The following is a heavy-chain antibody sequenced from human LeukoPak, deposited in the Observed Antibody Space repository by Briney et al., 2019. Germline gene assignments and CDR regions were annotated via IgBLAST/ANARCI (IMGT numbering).Heavy chain of an antibody. CDR2: IKQDGSEK. D-gene: IGHD3-10*01. CDR3: ARDYMVRGVLSGWFDP. V-gene: IGHV3-7*01. CDR1: GFTFSSYW. J-gene: IGHJ5*02. Sequence: GGSLRLSCAASGFTFSSYWMSWVRQAPGKGLEWVANIKQDGSEKYYVDSVKGRFTISRDNAKNSLYLQMNSLRAEDTAVYYCARDYMVRGVLSGWFDPWGQGTLVTVSS.